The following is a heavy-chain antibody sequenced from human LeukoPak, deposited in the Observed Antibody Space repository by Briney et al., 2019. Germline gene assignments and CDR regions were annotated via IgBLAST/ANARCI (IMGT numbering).Heavy chain of an antibody. CDR3: ARAVAGYFDY. D-gene: IGHD6-19*01. J-gene: IGHJ4*02. V-gene: IGHV3-48*03. Sequence: GGSLRLSCAASGFTFSSYEMNWARQAPGKGLEWVSYISSSGSTIYYADSVKGRFTISRDNSKNTLYLQMNSLRAEDTAVYYCARAVAGYFDYWGQGTPVTVSS. CDR1: GFTFSSYE. CDR2: ISSSGSTI.